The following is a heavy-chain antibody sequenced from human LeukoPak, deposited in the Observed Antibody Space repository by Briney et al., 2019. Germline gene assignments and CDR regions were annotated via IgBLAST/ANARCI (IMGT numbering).Heavy chain of an antibody. CDR2: INPDNGGT. J-gene: IGHJ4*02. CDR3: ARDREIQLWHY. CDR1: GYTFTGYY. Sequence: ASVKVSCKASGYTFTGYYMHWERQAPGQGLEWMGWINPDNGGTNYAQKFQGRVTMTRDMSISTAYMELSRLRSDDTAVYYCARDREIQLWHYWGQGTLVTVSS. D-gene: IGHD5-18*01. V-gene: IGHV1-2*02.